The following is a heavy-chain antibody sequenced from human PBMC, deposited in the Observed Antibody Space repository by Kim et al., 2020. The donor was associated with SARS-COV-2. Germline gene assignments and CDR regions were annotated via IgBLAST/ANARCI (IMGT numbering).Heavy chain of an antibody. CDR2: K. Sequence: KYYADSVKGRFTISRDNSKSTLFLQMDRLRVEDTAVYYCATDAPDSGYAMDVWGQGTTVIVSS. J-gene: IGHJ6*02. CDR3: ATDAPDSGYAMDV. V-gene: IGHV3-33*01. D-gene: IGHD6-25*01.